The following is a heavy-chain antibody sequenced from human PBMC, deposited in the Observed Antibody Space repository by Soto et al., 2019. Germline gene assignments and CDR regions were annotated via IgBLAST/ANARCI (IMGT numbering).Heavy chain of an antibody. J-gene: IGHJ6*02. V-gene: IGHV3-13*01. CDR2: IGTAGDT. CDR1: GFTFSSYD. D-gene: IGHD1-26*01. Sequence: GGSLRLSCAASGFTFSSYDMHWVRQATGKGLEWVSAIGTAGDTYYPGSVKGRFTISRENAKNSLYLQMNSLRAEDTAVYYCARDGRFYGMDVWGQGTTVTVSS. CDR3: ARDGRFYGMDV.